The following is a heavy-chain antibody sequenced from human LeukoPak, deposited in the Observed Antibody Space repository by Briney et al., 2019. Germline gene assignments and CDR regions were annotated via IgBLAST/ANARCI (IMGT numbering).Heavy chain of an antibody. CDR3: AELGITMIGGV. CDR2: ISSSGSTI. J-gene: IGHJ6*04. CDR1: GFTFRSYE. Sequence: GGSLRLSCAASGFTFRSYEMYWVRQAPGKRLEWLSYISSSGSTIYYADSVKGRFTISRDNAKNSLYLQMNSLRAEDTAVYYCAELGITMIGGVWGKGTTVTISS. D-gene: IGHD3-10*02. V-gene: IGHV3-48*03.